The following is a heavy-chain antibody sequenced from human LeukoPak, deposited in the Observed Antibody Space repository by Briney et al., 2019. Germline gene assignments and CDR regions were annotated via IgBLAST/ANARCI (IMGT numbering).Heavy chain of an antibody. CDR2: IYHSGST. V-gene: IGHV4-4*02. Sequence: SGTLSLTCAVSGGSISSSNWWSWVRQPPGKGLEWIGEIYHSGSTNYNPSLKSRVTISVDKSKNQFSLKLSSVTAADTAVYYCARHRGQKGFTSNWFDPWGQGTLVTVSS. CDR1: GGSISSSNW. CDR3: ARHRGQKGFTSNWFDP. J-gene: IGHJ5*02. D-gene: IGHD1-14*01.